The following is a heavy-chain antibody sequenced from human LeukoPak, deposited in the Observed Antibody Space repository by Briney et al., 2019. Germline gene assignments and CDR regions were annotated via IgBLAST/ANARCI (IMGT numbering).Heavy chain of an antibody. CDR1: GFNFSSNW. J-gene: IGHJ4*02. CDR3: ARSPRWDILTGLDY. Sequence: GGSLRLSCAASGFNFSSNWISWVRQAPGKGREGLPNIKQDGSEKYYVDSVKGRFTISRDNAKNSLYLQMNSLRAEDTAVYYCARSPRWDILTGLDYWGQGTPVTVSS. CDR2: IKQDGSEK. V-gene: IGHV3-7*01. D-gene: IGHD3-9*01.